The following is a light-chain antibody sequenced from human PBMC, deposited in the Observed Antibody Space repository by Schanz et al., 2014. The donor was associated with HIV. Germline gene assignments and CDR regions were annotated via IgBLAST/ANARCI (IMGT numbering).Light chain of an antibody. CDR2: DVN. V-gene: IGLV2-14*03. Sequence: QSVLTQPASVSGSPGQSITISCTGTSSDVGGYNYVSWYQQHPGEAPKLMIYDVNYRPSGISNRFSGSKAGNTASLTISGLQAEDEADYYCCSYTSSSTLPYVFGTGTKLTVL. CDR1: SSDVGGYNY. J-gene: IGLJ1*01. CDR3: CSYTSSSTLPYV.